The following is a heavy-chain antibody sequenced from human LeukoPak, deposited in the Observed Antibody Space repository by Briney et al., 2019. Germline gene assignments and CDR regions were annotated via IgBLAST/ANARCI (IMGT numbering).Heavy chain of an antibody. CDR1: GYTFTSYG. V-gene: IGHV1-18*01. D-gene: IGHD3-3*01. CDR3: ARDRYYDFWSGADFDY. CDR2: ISAYNGNT. J-gene: IGHJ4*02. Sequence: ASVKVSCKASGYTFTSYGISWVRQAPGQGLEWIGWISAYNGNTNYAQKLQGRVTMTTDTSTSTAYMELRSPRSDDTAVYYCARDRYYDFWSGADFDYWGQGTLVTVSS.